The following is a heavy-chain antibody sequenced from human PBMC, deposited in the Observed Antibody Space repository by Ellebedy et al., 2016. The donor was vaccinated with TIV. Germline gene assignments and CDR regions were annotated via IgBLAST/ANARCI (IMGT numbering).Heavy chain of an antibody. CDR2: INPNSGGT. CDR3: ARDSTPETAAGSLPFDY. CDR1: GYTFTGYY. Sequence: ASVKVSCXASGYTFTGYYMHWVRQAPGQGLEWMGWINPNSGGTNYAQKFQGWVTMTRDTSISTAYMELSRLRSDDTAVYYCARDSTPETAAGSLPFDYWGQGTLVTVSS. J-gene: IGHJ4*02. V-gene: IGHV1-2*04. D-gene: IGHD6-13*01.